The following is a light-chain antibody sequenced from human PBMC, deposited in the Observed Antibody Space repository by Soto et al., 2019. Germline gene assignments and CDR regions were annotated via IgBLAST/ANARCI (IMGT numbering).Light chain of an antibody. Sequence: ELTQPHSVSVATAQMARITCGGNNIGSKAVHWYQQKPGQDPVLVIYSDSNRPSGVSNRFSGSKSGNTASLTISGLQAEDEADYYCSSYTSSSTLVFGTGTKVTVL. J-gene: IGLJ1*01. CDR3: SSYTSSSTLV. CDR2: SDS. V-gene: IGLV3-12*02. CDR1: NIGSKA.